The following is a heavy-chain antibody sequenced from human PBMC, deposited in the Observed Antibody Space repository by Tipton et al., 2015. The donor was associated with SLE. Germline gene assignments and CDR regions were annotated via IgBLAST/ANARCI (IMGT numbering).Heavy chain of an antibody. CDR2: INPNSGGT. D-gene: IGHD2-15*01. CDR1: GYTFTGYY. V-gene: IGHV1-2*02. J-gene: IGHJ2*01. Sequence: QSGAEVKKPGASVKVSCKASGYTFTGYYMHWVRQAPGQGLEWMGWINPNSGGTNYAQKFQGRVTMTRDTSISTAYMELSRLRSEDTAVYYCARGRRVIVVVVAVTADWYFDIWGRGTLVTVSS. CDR3: ARGRRVIVVVVAVTADWYFDI.